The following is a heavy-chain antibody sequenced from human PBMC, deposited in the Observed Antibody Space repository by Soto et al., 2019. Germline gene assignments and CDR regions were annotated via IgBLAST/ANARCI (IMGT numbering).Heavy chain of an antibody. CDR3: AKDRGGDCPDNSCYFGADY. V-gene: IGHV3-30*18. CDR2: ISHDGNTH. Sequence: VQMVESGGGVVQPGKSLRLSCETSGFTFKFYGMHWVRQAPGKGLECVAVISHDGNTHYYADSVKDRFTISRDNSKNTLYLLMNSLRLDDSPTYYCAKDRGGDCPDNSCYFGADYWGQGALVTVSS. D-gene: IGHD2-2*01. J-gene: IGHJ4*02. CDR1: GFTFKFYG.